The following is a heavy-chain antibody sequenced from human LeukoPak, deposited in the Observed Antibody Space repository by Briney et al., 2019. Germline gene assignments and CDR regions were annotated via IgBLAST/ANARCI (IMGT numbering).Heavy chain of an antibody. CDR2: ISGSGGST. J-gene: IGHJ4*02. Sequence: PGGSLRLSCAASGFTFSSYAMSWVRQAPGKGLEWASAISGSGGSTYYADSVKGRFTISRDNAKNSLYLQMNSLRAEDTAVYYCAKGKASGWYIVDYWGQGTLVTVSS. CDR1: GFTFSSYA. V-gene: IGHV3-23*01. CDR3: AKGKASGWYIVDY. D-gene: IGHD6-19*01.